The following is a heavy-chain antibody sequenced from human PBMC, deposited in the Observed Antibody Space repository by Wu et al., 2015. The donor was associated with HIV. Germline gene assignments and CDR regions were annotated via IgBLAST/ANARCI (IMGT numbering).Heavy chain of an antibody. D-gene: IGHD3-16*01. J-gene: IGHJ6*02. CDR2: MNPNSGNX. CDR1: EYTFNSYD. Sequence: QVQLVQSGTEVKKPGSSVKVSCKASEYTFNSYDINWVRQATGQGLEWMGWMNPNSGNXGYAQKFQGRVTMTRIASISTAYMELSSLRSEDTAVYYCARGLLAGGQPSYYYGMDVWGQGTTVTVSS. V-gene: IGHV1-8*01. CDR3: ARGLLAGGQPSYYYGMDV.